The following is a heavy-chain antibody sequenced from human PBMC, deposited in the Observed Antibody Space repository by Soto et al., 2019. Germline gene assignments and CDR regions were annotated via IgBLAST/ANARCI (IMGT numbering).Heavy chain of an antibody. J-gene: IGHJ4*02. CDR3: ANGQFGRSVEWPEFDY. V-gene: IGHV3-30*18. D-gene: IGHD3-3*01. Sequence: GGSLRLSCVASGFPFSSYDMHWVRQAPGKGLEWVTGISFDSGYKSQAGSVKGRFAISRDNSKNTLFLQMNGLRVEDTAVYFCANGQFGRSVEWPEFDYWGQGTLVTVSS. CDR1: GFPFSSYD. CDR2: ISFDSGYK.